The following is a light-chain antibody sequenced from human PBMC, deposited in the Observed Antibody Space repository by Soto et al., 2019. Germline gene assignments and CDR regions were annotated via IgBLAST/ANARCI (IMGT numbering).Light chain of an antibody. Sequence: QSVLTQPLSVSAAPGQKVTISCSGSSSNIGNNFVSWYQQLPGTAPRLLIYDNNNRPSGIPDRFSGSQSGTSATLAITGLQTGDEADYFCGTWDSSLSVVIFGGGTKVTVL. CDR1: SSNIGNNF. CDR2: DNN. CDR3: GTWDSSLSVVI. V-gene: IGLV1-51*01. J-gene: IGLJ2*01.